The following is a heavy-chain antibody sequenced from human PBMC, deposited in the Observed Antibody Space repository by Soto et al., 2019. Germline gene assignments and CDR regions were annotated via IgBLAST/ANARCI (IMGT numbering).Heavy chain of an antibody. V-gene: IGHV1-18*01. CDR1: GDTIASRA. D-gene: IGHD1-1*01. CDR2: ISAYNGNT. Sequence: GDTIASRALWWPHHEKKQGLEWMGWISAYNGNTNYAQKLQGRVTMTTDTSTSTAYMELRSLRSDDTAVYYCARTPRMTTSNAVSDILVQGTSVPGFS. J-gene: IGHJ3*02. CDR3: ARTPRMTTSNAVSDI.